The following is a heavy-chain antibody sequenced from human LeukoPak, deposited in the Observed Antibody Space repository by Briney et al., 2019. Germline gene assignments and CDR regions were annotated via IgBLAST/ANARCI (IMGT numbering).Heavy chain of an antibody. CDR1: GFTFSSYG. Sequence: PGGSLRLSCAASGFTFSSYGMSWVRQAPGKGLEWVSAISGSGGSTYYADSVKDRFTISRDNSKNTLYLQMNSLRAEDTAVYYCAKSGNYYYDSSGYYYDWGQGTLVTVSS. J-gene: IGHJ4*02. CDR3: AKSGNYYYDSSGYYYD. D-gene: IGHD3-22*01. CDR2: ISGSGGST. V-gene: IGHV3-23*01.